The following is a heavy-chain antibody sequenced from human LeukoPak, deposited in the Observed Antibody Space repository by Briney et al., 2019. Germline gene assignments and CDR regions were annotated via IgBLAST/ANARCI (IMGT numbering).Heavy chain of an antibody. V-gene: IGHV3-11*01. D-gene: IGHD2-2*01. CDR1: GFTFSDYY. CDR2: ISSSGGTI. J-gene: IGHJ4*02. Sequence: GGSLRLSCAASGFTFSDYYMSWIRQAPGKGLEWVSYISSSGGTIHYADSVKGRFTISRDNAKNSLYLQMNSLRAEDTAVYYRWGSTSSNFDYWGQGTLVTVSS. CDR3: WGSTSSNFDY.